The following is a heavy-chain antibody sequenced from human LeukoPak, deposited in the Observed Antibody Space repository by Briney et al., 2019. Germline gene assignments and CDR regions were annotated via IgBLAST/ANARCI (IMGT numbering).Heavy chain of an antibody. V-gene: IGHV1-2*02. Sequence: ASVKVSCKASGYTFTGYYMHWVRQAPGQGLEWMGWINPNSGGTNYAQKFQGRVTMTRDTSTSTAYMELSRLRSDDTAVYYCARENIPAARFYYYYYMDVWGKGTTVTVSS. D-gene: IGHD2-2*01. CDR3: ARENIPAARFYYYYYMDV. CDR2: INPNSGGT. J-gene: IGHJ6*03. CDR1: GYTFTGYY.